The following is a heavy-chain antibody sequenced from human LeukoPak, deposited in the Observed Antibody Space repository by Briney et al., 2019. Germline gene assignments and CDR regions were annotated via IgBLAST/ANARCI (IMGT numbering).Heavy chain of an antibody. CDR3: ARVTVTYYYGSGNFDY. D-gene: IGHD3-10*01. Sequence: GGSLRLSCAASGFTFSSYAMHWVRQAPGKGLEWVAVISYDGSNKYYADSVKGRFTISRDNSKNTLYLQMNSLRAEDTAVYYCARVTVTYYYGSGNFDYWGQGTLVTVSS. J-gene: IGHJ4*02. V-gene: IGHV3-30*04. CDR1: GFTFSSYA. CDR2: ISYDGSNK.